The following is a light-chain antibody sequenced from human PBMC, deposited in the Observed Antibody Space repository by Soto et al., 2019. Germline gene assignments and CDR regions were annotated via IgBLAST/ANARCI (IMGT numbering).Light chain of an antibody. Sequence: EIVLTQSTGTLSLSPGERATLSCRASQSVSTNYLAWYQRKPGQAPRLLIYGASSRSTDIPNRFSGSGSGTDFTLTITRLKAKDFAVYYCQQYGSSPPTFGQGTKVEIK. CDR3: QQYGSSPPT. V-gene: IGKV3-20*01. J-gene: IGKJ1*01. CDR2: GAS. CDR1: QSVSTNY.